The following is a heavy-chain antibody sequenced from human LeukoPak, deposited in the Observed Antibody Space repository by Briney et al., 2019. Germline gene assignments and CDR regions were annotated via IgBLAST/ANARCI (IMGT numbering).Heavy chain of an antibody. J-gene: IGHJ4*02. CDR1: GFTFSSYG. D-gene: IGHD1-26*01. Sequence: GSLRLSCAASGFTFSSYGMSWVRQAPGKGLEWVAAISSSSRDIFYADSVKGRFSISRDNTQNSLSLQTSSLKAEDTAVYYCVREAAATLFDYWGQGTLVTVSS. V-gene: IGHV3-21*01. CDR3: VREAAATLFDY. CDR2: ISSSSRDI.